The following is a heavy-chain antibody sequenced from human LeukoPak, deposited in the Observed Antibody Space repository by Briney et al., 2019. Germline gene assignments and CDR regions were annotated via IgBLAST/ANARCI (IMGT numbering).Heavy chain of an antibody. J-gene: IGHJ4*02. CDR2: ISYDGSNK. V-gene: IGHV3-30*18. CDR1: GFTFSNYW. D-gene: IGHD3-22*01. Sequence: GGSLRLSCAASGFTFSNYWMTWVRQAPGKGLEWVAVISYDGSNKYYADSVKGRFTISRDNSKNTLYLQMNSLRAEDTAVYYCAKGMYDSSGYFDYWGQGTLVTVSS. CDR3: AKGMYDSSGYFDY.